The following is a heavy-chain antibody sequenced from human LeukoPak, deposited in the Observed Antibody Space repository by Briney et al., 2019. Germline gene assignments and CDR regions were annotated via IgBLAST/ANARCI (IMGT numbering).Heavy chain of an antibody. CDR1: GYSISSGYY. CDR2: IYHGGST. V-gene: IGHV4-38-2*01. J-gene: IGHJ6*04. Sequence: SETLSLTCAVSGYSISSGYYWGCIRPPPGKGLEWIGIIYHGGSTYYNASLKSRVTISVDTPKNQFSLKLSSVTAADTAVYYCAGDTYGMDVWGKGTTVTASS. CDR3: AGDTYGMDV. D-gene: IGHD3-10*01.